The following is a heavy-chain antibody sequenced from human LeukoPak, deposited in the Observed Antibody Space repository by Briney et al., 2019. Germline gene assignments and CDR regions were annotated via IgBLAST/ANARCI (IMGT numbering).Heavy chain of an antibody. J-gene: IGHJ2*01. D-gene: IGHD1-26*01. Sequence: WASVKVSCKASGYTFTSYCMHWVRQAPGQGLEWMGIINPSGGSTSYAQKFQGRVTMTRDTSTSTVYMELSSLRSEDTAVYYCARVVGATARNWYFDLWGRGTLVTVSS. CDR2: INPSGGST. CDR3: ARVVGATARNWYFDL. CDR1: GYTFTSYC. V-gene: IGHV1-46*01.